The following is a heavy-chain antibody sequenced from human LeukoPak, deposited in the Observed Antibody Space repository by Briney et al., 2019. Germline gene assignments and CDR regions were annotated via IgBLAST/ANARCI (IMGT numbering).Heavy chain of an antibody. CDR2: ISRSGEST. CDR1: GFTFSSYA. V-gene: IGHV3-23*01. D-gene: IGHD4-17*01. Sequence: PGGSLRLSCAASGFTFSSYAMSWVRQAPGKGLEWVSSISRSGESTFYADSVKGRFTISRDNSKNTLYLQMNSLRGEDTAVYYCAKLGTTSVTTGYWGQGTLVTVSS. CDR3: AKLGTTSVTTGY. J-gene: IGHJ4*02.